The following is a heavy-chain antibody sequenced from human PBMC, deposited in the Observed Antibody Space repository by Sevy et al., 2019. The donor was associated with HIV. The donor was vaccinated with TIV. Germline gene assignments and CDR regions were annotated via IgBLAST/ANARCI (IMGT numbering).Heavy chain of an antibody. CDR2: LSFGCGEI. V-gene: IGHV3-23*01. CDR3: AREGCTTPHHY. CDR1: GFTFSKYS. J-gene: IGHJ4*02. Sequence: GGSLRLSCAASGFTFSKYSMSWVRQPPGKGLEWVSTLSFGCGEINYADSVKGRFTISRDNSKSSVYLQMNNLRPEDTAVYYCAREGCTTPHHYWGQGTLVTVSS. D-gene: IGHD2-8*01.